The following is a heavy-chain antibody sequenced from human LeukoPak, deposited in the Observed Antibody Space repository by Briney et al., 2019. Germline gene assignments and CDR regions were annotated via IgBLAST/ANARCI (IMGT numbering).Heavy chain of an antibody. J-gene: IGHJ3*02. CDR1: GGSISSGGHY. V-gene: IGHV4-31*03. Sequence: SQTLPLTCTVSGGSISSGGHYWSWIRQHPGKGLEWIGYIYYSGSTYYNPSLKSRVTISVDTSKNQFSLKLSSVTAADTAVYYCARSNSSIVGATNAFDIWGQGTMVTVSS. D-gene: IGHD1-26*01. CDR2: IYYSGST. CDR3: ARSNSSIVGATNAFDI.